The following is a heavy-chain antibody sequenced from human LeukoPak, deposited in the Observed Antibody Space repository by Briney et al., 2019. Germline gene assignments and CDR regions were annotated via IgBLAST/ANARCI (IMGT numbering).Heavy chain of an antibody. Sequence: GGSLRLSCAASGFTFSSYSMNWVRQAPGKGLEWVSSISSSSSYIYYADSVKGRFTISRDNAKNSLYLQMNSLRAEDTAVYYCARDLLVVVPAAYRGASYYYYGMDVWGQGTTVTVSS. CDR3: ARDLLVVVPAAYRGASYYYYGMDV. V-gene: IGHV3-21*04. J-gene: IGHJ6*02. CDR2: ISSSSSYI. D-gene: IGHD2-2*01. CDR1: GFTFSSYS.